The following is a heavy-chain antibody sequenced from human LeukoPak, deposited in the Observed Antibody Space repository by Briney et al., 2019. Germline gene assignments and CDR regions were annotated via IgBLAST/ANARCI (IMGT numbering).Heavy chain of an antibody. CDR3: ARDYGDYIDY. CDR2: IYYSWST. V-gene: IGHV4-61*01. CDR1: GGSVSSGSYY. D-gene: IGHD4-17*01. Sequence: KPSETLSLTCTVSGGSVSSGSYYWRWIRQPPGKGLEWIGYIYYSWSTNYNPSLKSRVTISVDTSKNQFSLKLSSVTAADTAVYYCARDYGDYIDYWGQGTLVTVSS. J-gene: IGHJ4*02.